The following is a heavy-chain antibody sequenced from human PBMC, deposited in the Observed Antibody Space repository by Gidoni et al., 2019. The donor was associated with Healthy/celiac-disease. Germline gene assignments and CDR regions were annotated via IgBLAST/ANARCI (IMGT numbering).Heavy chain of an antibody. CDR1: GFTFSSYA. V-gene: IGHV3-23*01. J-gene: IGHJ3*02. D-gene: IGHD3-3*01. CDR2: ISGSGGST. CDR3: AKDQYYDCWSGYYVSFDAFDI. Sequence: EVQLLESGGGLVQPGGSLRLSCAASGFTFSSYAMSWVRQPPGKGLEWVSAISGSGGSTYYADSVKGRFTISRDNSKNTLYLQMNSLRAEDTAVYYCAKDQYYDCWSGYYVSFDAFDIWGQGTMVTVSS.